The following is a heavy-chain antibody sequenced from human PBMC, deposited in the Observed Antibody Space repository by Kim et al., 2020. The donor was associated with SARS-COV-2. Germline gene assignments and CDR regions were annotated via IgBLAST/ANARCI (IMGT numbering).Heavy chain of an antibody. J-gene: IGHJ2*01. CDR3: AHSYSTRDWNFVL. CDR2: IDTSGVT. D-gene: IGHD4-4*01. Sequence: GGSLRLSCVASGFTFSNYAVSWVRQAPGQGLEWVSGIDTSGVTHYAASVKGRFTISRDYSKNTLYLQLNSLISEDTAFYYFAHSYSTRDWNFVLAGRGT. V-gene: IGHV3-23*01. CDR1: GFTFSNYA.